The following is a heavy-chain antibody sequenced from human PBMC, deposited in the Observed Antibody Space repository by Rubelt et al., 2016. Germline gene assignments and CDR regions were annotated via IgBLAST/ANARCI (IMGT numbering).Heavy chain of an antibody. D-gene: IGHD2-15*01. CDR1: TFSSYA. CDR3: ATASPYCSGGSCY. J-gene: IGHJ4*02. V-gene: IGHV1-69*04. CDR2: IIPILGIA. Sequence: TFSSYAISWVRQAPGQGLEWMGRIIPILGIANYAQKFQGRVTMTEDTSTDTAYMELSSLRSEDTAVYYCATASPYCSGGSCYWGQGTLVTVSS.